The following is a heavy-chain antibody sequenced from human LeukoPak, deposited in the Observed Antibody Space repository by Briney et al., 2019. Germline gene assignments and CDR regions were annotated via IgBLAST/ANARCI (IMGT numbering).Heavy chain of an antibody. V-gene: IGHV1-3*01. J-gene: IGHJ4*02. Sequence: ASVNVSCKASGYTFTIYAMHWVRQAPGQRLEWMGWINAGNGNTKYSQKFQGRVTITRDTSASTAYMELSSLRSEDTAVYYCARDASSIVGATTFDYWGQGTLVTVSS. CDR1: GYTFTIYA. D-gene: IGHD1-26*01. CDR2: INAGNGNT. CDR3: ARDASSIVGATTFDY.